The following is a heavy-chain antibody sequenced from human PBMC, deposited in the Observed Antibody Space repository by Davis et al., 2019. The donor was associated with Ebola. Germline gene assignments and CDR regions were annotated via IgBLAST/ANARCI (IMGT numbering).Heavy chain of an antibody. V-gene: IGHV4-39*01. CDR1: GGSFSGYY. J-gene: IGHJ4*02. CDR3: ARHEDGSHSYFDS. D-gene: IGHD1-26*01. CDR2: IYYSGTS. Sequence: PSETLSLTCAVYGGSFSGYYWGWIRQSPGKGLEWIGSIYYSGTSYYNASLRSGVTISVDTSNNQFSLRVSSVTAADTAVYYCARHEDGSHSYFDSWGQGTLVTVSS.